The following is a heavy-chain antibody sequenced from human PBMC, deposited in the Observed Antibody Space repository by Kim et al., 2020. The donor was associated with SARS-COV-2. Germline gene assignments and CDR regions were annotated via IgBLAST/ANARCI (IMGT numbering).Heavy chain of an antibody. J-gene: IGHJ6*02. CDR3: ARGILGYCTNGVCYGIYYYGMDV. V-gene: IGHV3-33*01. Sequence: GGSLRLSCAASGFTFSSYGMHWVRQAPGKGLEWVAVIWYDGSSKYYADSVKGRFTISRDNSKNTLYLQMNSLRAEDTAVYYCARGILGYCTNGVCYGIYYYGMDVWGQGTTVTVSS. D-gene: IGHD2-8*01. CDR1: GFTFSSYG. CDR2: IWYDGSSK.